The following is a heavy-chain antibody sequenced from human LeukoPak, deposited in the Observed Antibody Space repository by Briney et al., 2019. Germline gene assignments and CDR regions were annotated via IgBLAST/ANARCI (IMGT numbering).Heavy chain of an antibody. Sequence: SGGSLRLSCAASGFTFSSYAMSWVRQAPGKGLEWVSSISSSSSYIYYADSVKGRFTISRDNAKNSLYLQMNSLRAEDTAVYYCARDGREVAAAVWGQGTLVTVSS. V-gene: IGHV3-21*01. J-gene: IGHJ4*02. CDR2: ISSSSSYI. D-gene: IGHD6-13*01. CDR3: ARDGREVAAAV. CDR1: GFTFSSYA.